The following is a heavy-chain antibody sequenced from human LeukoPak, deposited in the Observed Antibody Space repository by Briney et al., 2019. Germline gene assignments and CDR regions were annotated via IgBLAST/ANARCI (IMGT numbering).Heavy chain of an antibody. Sequence: PGGSLRLSCPAPGFTFSSYAMSGGRQAPGRGLEWVSAICGSGGSTYYADSVKGRFTISRDNSKNTLYLQMNSLRAEDTAVYYCANPAFDCSGGSCYSEFGYWGQGTLVTLSS. CDR2: ICGSGGST. CDR3: ANPAFDCSGGSCYSEFGY. J-gene: IGHJ4*02. D-gene: IGHD2-15*01. V-gene: IGHV3-23*01. CDR1: GFTFSSYA.